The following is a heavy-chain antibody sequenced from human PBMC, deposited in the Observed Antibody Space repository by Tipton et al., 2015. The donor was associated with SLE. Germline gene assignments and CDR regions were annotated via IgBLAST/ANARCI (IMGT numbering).Heavy chain of an antibody. V-gene: IGHV3-48*01. Sequence: GSLRLSCAASGFTFSSYSMNWVRQAPGKGLEWVSYISSSSSTIYYADSVKGRFTISRDNAKNSLYLQMNSLRAEDTAVYYCARDRVLPAAGAGPFDNWGQGTLVTVSS. CDR2: ISSSSSTI. J-gene: IGHJ4*02. CDR3: ARDRVLPAAGAGPFDN. D-gene: IGHD6-13*01. CDR1: GFTFSSYS.